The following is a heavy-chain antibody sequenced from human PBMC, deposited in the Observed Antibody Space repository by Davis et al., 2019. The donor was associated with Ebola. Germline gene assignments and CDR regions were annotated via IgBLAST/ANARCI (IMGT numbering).Heavy chain of an antibody. Sequence: PGGSLRLSCAASGFTFSSYAMSWVRQAPGKGLEWVSAIGGSGGSTYYADSVKGRFTISRDNSKNTLYLQMNSLRAEDTAVYYCATHPGHYDTTYWGQGTLVTVSS. CDR1: GFTFSSYA. J-gene: IGHJ4*02. CDR3: ATHPGHYDTTY. CDR2: IGGSGGST. D-gene: IGHD3-22*01. V-gene: IGHV3-23*01.